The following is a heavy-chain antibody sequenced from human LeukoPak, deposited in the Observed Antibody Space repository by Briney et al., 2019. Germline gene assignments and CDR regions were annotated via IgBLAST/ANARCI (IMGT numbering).Heavy chain of an antibody. CDR1: GFPFSSYA. V-gene: IGHV3-23*01. Sequence: GGSLRLSFAASGFPFSSYAMSWVRPAPGKGLEWVSAISGSGGSTYYADSVKGRFTISRDNSKNTLYLQMNSLRAEDTAVYYCAKAVGPYYYDSSGYYKSYYFDYWGQGTLVTVSS. J-gene: IGHJ4*02. CDR2: ISGSGGST. CDR3: AKAVGPYYYDSSGYYKSYYFDY. D-gene: IGHD3-22*01.